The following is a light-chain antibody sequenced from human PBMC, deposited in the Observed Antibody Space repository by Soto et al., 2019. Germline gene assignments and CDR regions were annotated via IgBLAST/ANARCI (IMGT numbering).Light chain of an antibody. J-gene: IGLJ1*01. CDR2: EVS. CDR3: SSYAGSLYV. V-gene: IGLV2-8*01. Sequence: QSVLTQPPSASGSPGQSVTISCTGTRSDVGDYNYVSWYQQHPGKAPKLMIYEVSKRPSGVPDRFSGSKSGNTASLTVSGLQAEDEADYYCSSYAGSLYVFGTGTQLTVL. CDR1: RSDVGDYNY.